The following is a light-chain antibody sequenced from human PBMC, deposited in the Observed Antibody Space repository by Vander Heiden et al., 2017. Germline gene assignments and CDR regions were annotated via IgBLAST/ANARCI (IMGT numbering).Light chain of an antibody. CDR1: SSEVGTYNY. CDR3: YSYAGTYTWV. Sequence: QSALTQPRSVSGSPGQSVTISCIGTSSEVGTYNYVAWYQQYPGKSPKLIIYDVSKRPSGVPDRFSGSKSGNTASLTISGLQAEDEADYYCYSYAGTYTWVFGGGTKLTVL. CDR2: DVS. V-gene: IGLV2-11*01. J-gene: IGLJ3*02.